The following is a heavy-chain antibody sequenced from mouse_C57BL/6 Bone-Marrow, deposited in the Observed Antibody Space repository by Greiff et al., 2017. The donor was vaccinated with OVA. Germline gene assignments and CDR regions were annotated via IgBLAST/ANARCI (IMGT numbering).Heavy chain of an antibody. Sequence: DVKLVESGGDLVKPGGSLKLSCAASGFTFSSYGMSWVRQTPDKRLEWVATISSGGSYTYYPDSVKGRFTISRDNAKNTLYLQMSSLKSKDTAMYYCARHYYGSSYTPWFAYWGQGTLVTVSA. J-gene: IGHJ3*01. CDR2: ISSGGSYT. V-gene: IGHV5-6*02. CDR1: GFTFSSYG. D-gene: IGHD1-1*01. CDR3: ARHYYGSSYTPWFAY.